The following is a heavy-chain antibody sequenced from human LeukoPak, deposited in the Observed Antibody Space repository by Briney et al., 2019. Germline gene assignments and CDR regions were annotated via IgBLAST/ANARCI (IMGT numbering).Heavy chain of an antibody. Sequence: GGSLRLSCAASGYTFNSYAMSWVRQAPGKGLERVSAISGSGGSTYYADSVKGRFTISRDNSKNTLYLQMNSLRAEDTALYYCAKEPASGSCFDYWGQGTLVTVSS. CDR1: GYTFNSYA. J-gene: IGHJ4*02. CDR3: AKEPASGSCFDY. V-gene: IGHV3-23*01. CDR2: ISGSGGST. D-gene: IGHD3-10*01.